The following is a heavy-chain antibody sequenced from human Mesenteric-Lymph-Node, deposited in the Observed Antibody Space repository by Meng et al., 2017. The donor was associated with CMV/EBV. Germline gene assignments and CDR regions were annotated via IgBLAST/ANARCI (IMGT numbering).Heavy chain of an antibody. Sequence: LHLHDTGPRLATPSDPLSLKCPVSGGSISSSWHYWGWIRQPPGKGLEWIGSIFYSGSAHYNPALESRVTISIDKSKNEFFLNLGSVTAADTAMYFCARDTLTYSYGPGWVDPWGQGTLVTVSS. CDR3: ARDTLTYSYGPGWVDP. V-gene: IGHV4-39*02. D-gene: IGHD3-10*01. CDR2: IFYSGSA. J-gene: IGHJ5*02. CDR1: GGSISSSWHY.